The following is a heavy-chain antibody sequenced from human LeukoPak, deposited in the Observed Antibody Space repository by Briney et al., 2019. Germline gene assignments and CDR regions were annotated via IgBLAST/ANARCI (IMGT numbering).Heavy chain of an antibody. Sequence: ASVKVSCKASGGTFSSYAISWVRQAPGQGLEWMGGIIPIFGTANYAQKFQGRVTMTEDTSTDTAYMELSSLRSEDTAVYYCATLGYSSGWYLGHWFDPWGQGTLVTVSS. D-gene: IGHD6-19*01. J-gene: IGHJ5*02. CDR1: GGTFSSYA. V-gene: IGHV1-69*06. CDR3: ATLGYSSGWYLGHWFDP. CDR2: IIPIFGTA.